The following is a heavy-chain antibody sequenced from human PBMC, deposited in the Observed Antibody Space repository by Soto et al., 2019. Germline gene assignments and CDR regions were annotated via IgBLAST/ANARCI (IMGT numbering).Heavy chain of an antibody. J-gene: IGHJ4*02. V-gene: IGHV3-64*01. CDR2: INGNGGST. CDR3: ARGLFTWSDSTTCYVL. D-gene: IGHD2-2*01. CDR1: GFTFSDYY. Sequence: PGGSLRLSCAASGFTFSDYYMHWVRQTPGRGLEYVSTINGNGGSTFYANSLKGRFSISRDNSKNTLYLQMGSLRPEDTALYYCARGLFTWSDSTTCYVLWGQGTQVTVSS.